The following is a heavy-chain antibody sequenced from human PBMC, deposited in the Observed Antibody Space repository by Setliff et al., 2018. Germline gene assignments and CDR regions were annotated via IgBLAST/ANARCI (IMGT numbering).Heavy chain of an antibody. V-gene: IGHV1-2*06. Sequence: GASVKVSCKASGYTFAGYYIHWVRQTPGQGLEWMGHINPIGGGATYAQKFHGRVTMTRDSSTGTVYMELNSLGADDTAIYFCARDLNRWFGEFAFDIWGQGTMVTVSS. CDR3: ARDLNRWFGEFAFDI. J-gene: IGHJ3*02. CDR1: GYTFAGYY. D-gene: IGHD3-10*01. CDR2: INPIGGGA.